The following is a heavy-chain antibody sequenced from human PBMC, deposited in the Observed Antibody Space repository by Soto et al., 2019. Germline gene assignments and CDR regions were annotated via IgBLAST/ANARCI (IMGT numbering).Heavy chain of an antibody. CDR3: ARMNQLAPKRNAFDI. CDR1: GGSIISYF. D-gene: IGHD1-1*01. J-gene: IGHJ3*02. V-gene: IGHV4-59*01. CDR2: SHYSGNT. Sequence: SETLSLTCSVSGGSIISYFWTWIRQSPGKGLQWIGYSHYSGNTNYNPSLKSRVTMSVDTSKNQFSLNLASVTAADTAVYYCARMNQLAPKRNAFDIWGQGTMVTVSS.